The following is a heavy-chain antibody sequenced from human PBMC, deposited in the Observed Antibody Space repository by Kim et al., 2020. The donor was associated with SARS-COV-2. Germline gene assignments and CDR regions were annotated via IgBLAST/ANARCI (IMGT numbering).Heavy chain of an antibody. CDR1: GGSISSRNYY. D-gene: IGHD3-3*01. V-gene: IGHV4-39*01. CDR2: IYYSGST. Sequence: SETLSLTCTVSGGSISSRNYYWGWVRQPPGKGLEWIGWIYYSGSTYYNPSLKSRVTISVDTSKNQFSLKLSPVTAADTALYYCASIGGYYDFWSGYQDAFYIWGQRTMVTVSS. CDR3: ASIGGYYDFWSGYQDAFYI. J-gene: IGHJ3*02.